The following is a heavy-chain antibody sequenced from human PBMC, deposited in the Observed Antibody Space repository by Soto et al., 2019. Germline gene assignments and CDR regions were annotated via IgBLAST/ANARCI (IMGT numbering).Heavy chain of an antibody. V-gene: IGHV4-61*01. Sequence: PSETLSLTCTVSGGSVSGSSYYWSWIRQPPGKGLEWIGYVYNSGSTNYNPSLKNRVSISVDTSKNQFSLKLSSVTAADTAVYYCARRRGALRILYYYGMDVWGQGTTVTVSS. CDR2: VYNSGST. D-gene: IGHD1-26*01. J-gene: IGHJ6*02. CDR3: ARRRGALRILYYYGMDV. CDR1: GGSVSGSSYY.